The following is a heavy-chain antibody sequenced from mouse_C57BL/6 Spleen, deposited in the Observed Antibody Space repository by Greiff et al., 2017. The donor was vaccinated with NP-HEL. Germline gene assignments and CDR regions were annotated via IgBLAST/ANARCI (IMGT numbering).Heavy chain of an antibody. Sequence: VQLQQPGAELVKPGASVKLSCKASGYTFTSYWMHWVKQRPGQGLEWIGMIHPNSGSTNYNEKFKSKATLTVDKSSSTAYMQLSSLTSEDSAVYYCARWLTYYAMDYWGQGTSVTVSS. CDR3: ARWLTYYAMDY. CDR2: IHPNSGST. D-gene: IGHD1-2*01. V-gene: IGHV1-64*01. J-gene: IGHJ4*01. CDR1: GYTFTSYW.